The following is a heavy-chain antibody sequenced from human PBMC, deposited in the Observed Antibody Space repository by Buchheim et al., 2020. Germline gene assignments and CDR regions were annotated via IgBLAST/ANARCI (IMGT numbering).Heavy chain of an antibody. V-gene: IGHV4-34*01. Sequence: QVQLQQWGAGLLKPSETLSLTCAVYGGSFSGYYWSWIRQPPGKGLEWIGEINHSGSTNYNPSLKSRVTISVDTSKNQFSLKLSSVAAADTAVYYCARGLMGSIAARVDPWGQGTL. D-gene: IGHD6-6*01. J-gene: IGHJ5*02. CDR2: INHSGST. CDR1: GGSFSGYY. CDR3: ARGLMGSIAARVDP.